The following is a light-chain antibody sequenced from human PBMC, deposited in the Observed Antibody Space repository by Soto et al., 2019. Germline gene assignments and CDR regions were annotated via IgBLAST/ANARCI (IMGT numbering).Light chain of an antibody. CDR2: RNN. V-gene: IGLV1-47*01. J-gene: IGLJ1*01. CDR3: AAWDDSLSGYV. Sequence: QLVLTQPPSASGTPGQRVTISCSGSSSNIGSNYVYWYQQLPGTAHKLLIYRNNQRPSGVPDRFSGSKSGTSASLAISGLRSEDEADYYCAAWDDSLSGYVFGTGTKVTVL. CDR1: SSNIGSNY.